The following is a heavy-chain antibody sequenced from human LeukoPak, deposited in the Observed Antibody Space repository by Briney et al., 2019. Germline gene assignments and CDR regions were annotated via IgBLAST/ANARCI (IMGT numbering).Heavy chain of an antibody. J-gene: IGHJ4*02. CDR2: INHSGST. V-gene: IGHV4-34*01. CDR3: ARGVYDSSGYYSYY. CDR1: GGSFSGYY. Sequence: SETLSLTCAVYGGSFSGYYWSWIRQPPGKGLEWAGEINHSGSTNYNPSLKSRVTISVDTSKNQFSLKLSSVTAADTAVYYCARGVYDSSGYYSYYWGQGTLVTVSS. D-gene: IGHD3-22*01.